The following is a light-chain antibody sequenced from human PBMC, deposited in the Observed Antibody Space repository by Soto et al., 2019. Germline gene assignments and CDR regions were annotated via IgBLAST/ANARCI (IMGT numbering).Light chain of an antibody. CDR2: KVS. V-gene: IGKV2-30*01. CDR3: MQGTHWPPYT. J-gene: IGKJ2*01. CDR1: QSLTYSDGNTY. Sequence: DVAMTQSPLSLPVTLGQPASISCRSSQSLTYSDGNTYLNWIQLRPGQSPRRLIYKVSNRDSGVPDIFSGSGSGTDFTLKISRVEAEDVGVYYCMQGTHWPPYTFGQGTKLEIK.